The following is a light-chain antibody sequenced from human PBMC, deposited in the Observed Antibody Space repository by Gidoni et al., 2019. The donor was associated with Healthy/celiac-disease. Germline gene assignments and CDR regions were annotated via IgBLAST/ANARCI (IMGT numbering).Light chain of an antibody. CDR1: SLRSYY. V-gene: IGLV3-19*01. CDR3: NSRDSSGNHLV. CDR2: GKN. Sequence: SSVLTQDPAVSVALGQTVRITCQGDSLRSYYARWYQQKPGQAHVLVIYGKNNRTSGIPVRFSGSSSGNTASLTITGAQAEDEADYYCNSRDSSGNHLVFGGGTKLTVL. J-gene: IGLJ3*02.